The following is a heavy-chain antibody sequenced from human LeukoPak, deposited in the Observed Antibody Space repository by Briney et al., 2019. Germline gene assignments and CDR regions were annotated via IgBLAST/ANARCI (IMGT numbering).Heavy chain of an antibody. Sequence: NPSETLSLTCTVSGGSISSSSYYWGWIRQPPGKGLEWIGSIYYSGSTYYNPSLKSRVTISVDTSKNQFSLKLSSVTAADTAVYYCAISATAMADFDYWGQGTLVTVSS. D-gene: IGHD5-18*01. J-gene: IGHJ4*02. CDR1: GGSISSSSYY. CDR3: AISATAMADFDY. CDR2: IYYSGST. V-gene: IGHV4-39*01.